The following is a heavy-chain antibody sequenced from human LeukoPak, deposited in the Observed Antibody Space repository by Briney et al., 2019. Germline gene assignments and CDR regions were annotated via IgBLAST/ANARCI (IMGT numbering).Heavy chain of an antibody. CDR2: IYYSGST. V-gene: IGHV4-39*01. CDR3: ARIPAATDI. CDR1: GGSISSSSYY. J-gene: IGHJ3*02. D-gene: IGHD2-21*01. Sequence: SETLSLTCTVSGGSISSSSYYWGWIRQPPGKGLEWIGSIYYSGSTYYNPSLKSRVTISVDTSKNQFSLKLRSVTAADTAVYYCARIPAATDIWGQGTMVTVSS.